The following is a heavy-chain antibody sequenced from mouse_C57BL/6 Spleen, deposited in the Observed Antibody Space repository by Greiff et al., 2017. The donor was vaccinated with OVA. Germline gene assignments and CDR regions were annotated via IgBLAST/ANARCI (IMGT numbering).Heavy chain of an antibody. CDR1: GYTFTDYY. D-gene: IGHD1-1*01. CDR3: ARAAVVASYYWYFDV. J-gene: IGHJ1*03. V-gene: IGHV1-76*01. CDR2: IYPGSGNT. Sequence: VKLQESGAELVRPGASVKLSCKASGYTFTDYYINWVKQRPGQGLEWIARIYPGSGNTYYNEKFKGKATLTAEKSSSTAYMQLSSLTSEDSAVYFCARAAVVASYYWYFDVWGTGTTVTVSS.